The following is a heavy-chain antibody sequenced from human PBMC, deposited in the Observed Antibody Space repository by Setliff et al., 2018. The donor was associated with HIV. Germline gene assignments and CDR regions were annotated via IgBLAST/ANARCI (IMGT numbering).Heavy chain of an antibody. CDR3: ARLGSGWSDSYYYAMDI. CDR1: GYTFTTYG. Sequence: GASVKVSCKPSGYTFTTYGLSWVRQAPGQGLEWMGWISGYKGNTNYAQKLQGRVTMTTDTSTSTAYMELRSLRSDDTAVYFCARLGSGWSDSYYYAMDIWGQGTTVTVSS. CDR2: ISGYKGNT. J-gene: IGHJ6*02. D-gene: IGHD6-19*01. V-gene: IGHV1-18*01.